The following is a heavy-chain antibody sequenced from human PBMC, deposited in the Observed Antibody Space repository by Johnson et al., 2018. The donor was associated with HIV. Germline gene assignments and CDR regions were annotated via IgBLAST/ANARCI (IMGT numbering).Heavy chain of an antibody. J-gene: IGHJ3*02. Sequence: VQLVESGGGLVQPGGSLRLSCAASGFTFSSYWMSWVRQAPGKGLEWVANIKQDGSEKYYVDSVKGRFTISRDIAKNSLYLQMNSLRAEDTAVYYCARDTYCSGGSCYSNAFDIWGQGTMVTVSS. CDR2: IKQDGSEK. D-gene: IGHD2-15*01. V-gene: IGHV3-7*01. CDR3: ARDTYCSGGSCYSNAFDI. CDR1: GFTFSSYW.